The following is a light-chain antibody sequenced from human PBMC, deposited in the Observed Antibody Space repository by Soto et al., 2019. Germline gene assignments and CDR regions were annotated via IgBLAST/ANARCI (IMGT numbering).Light chain of an antibody. Sequence: QSALTQPAPVSESPGQSITISCAGTSSDVGGYNHVSWYQQHADKAPKLLIHEVSNRPSGVSNRFSGSKSGNTASLTISGLQAEDEADYYCTSYTSISTEVFGTGTKGTVL. CDR2: EVS. CDR3: TSYTSISTEV. CDR1: SSDVGGYNH. V-gene: IGLV2-14*01. J-gene: IGLJ1*01.